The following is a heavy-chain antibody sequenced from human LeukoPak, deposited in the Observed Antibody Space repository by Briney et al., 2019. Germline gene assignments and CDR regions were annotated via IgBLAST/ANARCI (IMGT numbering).Heavy chain of an antibody. CDR3: AKGAEIDH. Sequence: GGSLRLSCAASGFNFNNFAMSWVRRAPGKGPEWLSAMTGPADTTYYAESVKGRFAISRDYSKSMVYLQMNSLRVEDTAIYYCAKGAEIDHWGQGTLVTVSS. CDR1: GFNFNNFA. CDR2: MTGPADTT. V-gene: IGHV3-23*01. J-gene: IGHJ4*02.